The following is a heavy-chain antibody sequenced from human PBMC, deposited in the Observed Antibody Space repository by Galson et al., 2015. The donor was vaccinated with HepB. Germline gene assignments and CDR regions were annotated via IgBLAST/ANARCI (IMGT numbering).Heavy chain of an antibody. CDR3: VRFVGELLDY. CDR2: TKQGGNER. V-gene: IGHV3-7*01. Sequence: SLRLSCAASGFTFSTYWMTWVRQTPGKGLEWVAYTKQGGNERDYVDSVRGRFTISRDNAKNSLFLQMDSLRAEDTAVYYCVRFVGELLDYWGQGTLVTVSS. J-gene: IGHJ4*02. CDR1: GFTFSTYW. D-gene: IGHD3-16*01.